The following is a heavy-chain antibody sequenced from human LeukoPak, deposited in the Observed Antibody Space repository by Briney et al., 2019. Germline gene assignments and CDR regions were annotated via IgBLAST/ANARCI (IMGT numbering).Heavy chain of an antibody. CDR1: GFTFSSYS. Sequence: GGSLRLSCAASGFTFSSYSMNWVRQAPGKGLEWVAFIRYDGSNKYYADSVKGRFTISRDNSKNTLYLQMNSLRAEDTAVYYCAKDLFSGSEFDYWGQGTLVTVSS. V-gene: IGHV3-30*02. J-gene: IGHJ4*02. CDR2: IRYDGSNK. CDR3: AKDLFSGSEFDY. D-gene: IGHD5-12*01.